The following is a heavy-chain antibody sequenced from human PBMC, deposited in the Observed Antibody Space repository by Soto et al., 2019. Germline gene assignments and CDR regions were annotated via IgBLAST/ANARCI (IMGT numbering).Heavy chain of an antibody. CDR3: ARDYGSGRPPYYCGMGV. V-gene: IGHV1-69*08. D-gene: IGHD3-10*01. CDR2: IIPILGIA. J-gene: IGHJ6*02. CDR1: GGTFSSYT. Sequence: QVQLVQSGAEVKKPGSSVKVSCKASGGTFSSYTISWVRQAPGQGLEWMGRIIPILGIANYAQKFQGRVTITADKSTNTAYMELSSLRSEDTAVYYCARDYGSGRPPYYCGMGVWGQGTTVTVSS.